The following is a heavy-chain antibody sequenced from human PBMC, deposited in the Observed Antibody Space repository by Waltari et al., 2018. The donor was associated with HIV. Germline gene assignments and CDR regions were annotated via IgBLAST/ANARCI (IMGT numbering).Heavy chain of an antibody. D-gene: IGHD6-19*01. CDR2: ISSGSRYI. CDR3: ARMAV. J-gene: IGHJ4*02. V-gene: IGHV3-21*06. Sequence: GLRWVSFISSGSRYIYYADSVRGRFTISRDNAKNSLYLQMNSLRAEDTAVYYCARMAVWGQGTEVTVSS.